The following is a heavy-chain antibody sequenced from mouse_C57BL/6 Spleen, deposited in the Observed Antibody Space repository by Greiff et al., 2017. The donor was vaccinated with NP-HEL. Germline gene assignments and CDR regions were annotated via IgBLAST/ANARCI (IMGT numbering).Heavy chain of an antibody. V-gene: IGHV1-80*01. CDR3: ARGGYYGSLWYFDV. CDR1: GYAFSSYW. CDR2: IYPGDGDT. D-gene: IGHD1-1*01. Sequence: QVQLQQSGAELVKPGASVKISCKASGYAFSSYWMNWVKQRPGKGLEWIGQIYPGDGDTNYNGKFKGKATLTADKSSSTAYMQLSSLTSEDSAVYFCARGGYYGSLWYFDVWGTGTTVTVSS. J-gene: IGHJ1*03.